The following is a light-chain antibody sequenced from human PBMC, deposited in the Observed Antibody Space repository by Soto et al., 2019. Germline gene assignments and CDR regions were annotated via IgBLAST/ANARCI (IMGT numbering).Light chain of an antibody. V-gene: IGKV1-5*01. J-gene: IGKJ1*01. CDR2: AAS. CDR3: QQYNTYSWA. CDR1: QTISRS. Sequence: TQSPGTLSLSLGERATLSCRASQTISRSYLAWYQQKPGKAPKLLIYAASTLQSGVPSRFSGSGSGTEFTLTISSLQADDFATYYCQQYNTYSWAFGQGTRVDIK.